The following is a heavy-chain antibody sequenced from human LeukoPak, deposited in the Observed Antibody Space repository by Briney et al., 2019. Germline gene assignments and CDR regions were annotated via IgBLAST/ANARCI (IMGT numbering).Heavy chain of an antibody. CDR3: VRGTGY. CDR2: ISSNGDNT. Sequence: GGSLTLSCSVSGFPFSTYVMHWVRQAPGKGLEYVSAISSNGDNTYYADSVKGRFTISRDNSKNTLYLQMSSLRPDDTAVYFCVRGTGYWGQGTLVTVSS. J-gene: IGHJ4*02. CDR1: GFPFSTYV. V-gene: IGHV3-64D*06.